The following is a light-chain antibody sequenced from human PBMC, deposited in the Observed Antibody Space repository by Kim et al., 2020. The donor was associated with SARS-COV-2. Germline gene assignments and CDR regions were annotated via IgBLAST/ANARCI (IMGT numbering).Light chain of an antibody. CDR3: TSYISSSTSVV. CDR2: EVS. J-gene: IGLJ2*01. Sequence: QSVTISCTGPSSDVGSYNRVSWYQQPPGTAPKLMIYEVSNRPSGVPDRFSWSKSGNTASLTISGLQAEDEADYYCTSYISSSTSVVFGGGTQLTVL. CDR1: SSDVGSYNR. V-gene: IGLV2-18*02.